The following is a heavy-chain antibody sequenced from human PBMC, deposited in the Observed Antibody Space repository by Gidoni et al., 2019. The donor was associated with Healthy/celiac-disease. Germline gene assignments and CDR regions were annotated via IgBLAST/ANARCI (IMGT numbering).Heavy chain of an antibody. Sequence: EVQLVESGGGLVKPGGSLSLYCAASGSTLSNAWMSWVRQAPGTGLEWGSRIKSKTDGGTTDYAAPVKGRFTISRDDSKNTLYLQMNSLKTEDTAVYYCTTDDAYCGGDCYYSFVYWGQGTLVTVSS. CDR2: IKSKTDGGTT. CDR3: TTDDAYCGGDCYYSFVY. V-gene: IGHV3-15*01. CDR1: GSTLSNAW. D-gene: IGHD2-21*02. J-gene: IGHJ4*02.